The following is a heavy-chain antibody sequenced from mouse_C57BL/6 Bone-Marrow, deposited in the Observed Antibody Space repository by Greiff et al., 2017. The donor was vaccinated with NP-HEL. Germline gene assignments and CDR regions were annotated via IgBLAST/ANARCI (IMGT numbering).Heavy chain of an antibody. Sequence: EVQLQQSGPELVKPGASVKISCKASGYTFTDYYMNWVKQSHGKSLEWIGDINPNNGGTSYNQKFKGKATLTVDKSSSTAYMELRSLTSEDSAVYYCIRDGVTILFAYWGQGTRVTVSA. CDR1: GYTFTDYY. CDR2: INPNNGGT. J-gene: IGHJ3*01. CDR3: IRDGVTILFAY. V-gene: IGHV1-26*01. D-gene: IGHD1-1*02.